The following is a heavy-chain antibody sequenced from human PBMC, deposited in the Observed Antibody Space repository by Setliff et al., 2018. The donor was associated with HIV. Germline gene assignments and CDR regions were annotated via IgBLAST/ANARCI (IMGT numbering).Heavy chain of an antibody. CDR1: GYTFSNYG. CDR3: ARDRPLYCSGGSCYGYFDL. Sequence: ASVKVSCKASGYTFSNYGISWVRQAPGQGLEWMGWISPHNGNTNYVQKLQGRVTITTDTSTSTAYMELRSLRSDDTALYYCARDRPLYCSGGSCYGYFDLWGRGTLVTVSS. D-gene: IGHD2-15*01. V-gene: IGHV1-18*01. CDR2: ISPHNGNT. J-gene: IGHJ2*01.